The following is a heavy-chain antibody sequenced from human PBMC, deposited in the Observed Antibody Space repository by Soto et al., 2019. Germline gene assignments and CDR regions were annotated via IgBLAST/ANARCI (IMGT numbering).Heavy chain of an antibody. D-gene: IGHD6-19*01. V-gene: IGHV4-59*12. CDR2: IYYSGST. J-gene: IGHJ5*02. CDR1: GGSISSYY. Sequence: SETLSLTCTVSGGSISSYYWSWIRQPPGKGLEWIGYIYYSGSTNYNPSLKSRVTISVDTSKNQFSLKLSSVTAEDTAVYYCANSNRVAGDVWFDPWGQGTLVTVSS. CDR3: ANSNRVAGDVWFDP.